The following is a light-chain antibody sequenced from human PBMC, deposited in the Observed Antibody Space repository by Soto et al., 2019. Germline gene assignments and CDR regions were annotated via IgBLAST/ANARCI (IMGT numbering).Light chain of an antibody. Sequence: QSALTQPPSVSGSPGQSVAISCTGTSSDVGSSNGVSWYQQPPGAAPKLMIYDVTNRPSGVPDRFSGSKSGNTASLTISGLQAEDEADYYCSPYTSSSTYVFGTGTKVTVL. J-gene: IGLJ1*01. V-gene: IGLV2-18*02. CDR3: SPYTSSSTYV. CDR1: SSDVGSSNG. CDR2: DVT.